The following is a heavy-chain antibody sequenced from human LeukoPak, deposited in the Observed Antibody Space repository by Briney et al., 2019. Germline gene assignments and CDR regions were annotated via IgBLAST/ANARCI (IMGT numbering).Heavy chain of an antibody. J-gene: IGHJ4*02. CDR3: APRGEGY. CDR1: GFTFSSYA. CDR2: ISYDGSNK. Sequence: GRSLRLSCAASGFTFSSYAMHWVRQAPGKGLEWVAVISYDGSNKYYADSVKGRFTISRDNSKNTLYLQMNSLRAEDTAVYYCAPRGEGYWGQGTLVTVSS. V-gene: IGHV3-30-3*01. D-gene: IGHD3-10*01.